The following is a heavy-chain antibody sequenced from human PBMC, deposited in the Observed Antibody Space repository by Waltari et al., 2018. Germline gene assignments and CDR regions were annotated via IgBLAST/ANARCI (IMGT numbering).Heavy chain of an antibody. D-gene: IGHD2-2*01. CDR3: VRHRTTYPLEIDY. CDR2: FDPSDSFG. J-gene: IGHJ4*02. CDR1: GYSFTSHW. Sequence: EVQLVQSGAEVKKPEESLRISCEGSGYSFTSHWISWVRQMPGKGLEWGGRFDPSDSFGNPGPAVEGHVPISVDQSLRTAYLQWDSLKASDTAIYYCVRHRTTYPLEIDYWGQGTLVTVSS. V-gene: IGHV5-10-1*01.